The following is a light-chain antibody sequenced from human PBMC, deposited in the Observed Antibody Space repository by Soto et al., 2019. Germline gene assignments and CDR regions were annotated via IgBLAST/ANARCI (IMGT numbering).Light chain of an antibody. J-gene: IGKJ1*01. V-gene: IGKV1-5*03. Sequence: DIQMTQSPSTLSGSVGDRVTITCRASQTISSWLAWYQQKPGKAPKLLIYKASTLKSGVPSRFSGSGSGTEFTLTISSLQPDDFATYYCQQYHRYSTLGQGTKVDSK. CDR1: QTISSW. CDR2: KAS. CDR3: QQYHRYST.